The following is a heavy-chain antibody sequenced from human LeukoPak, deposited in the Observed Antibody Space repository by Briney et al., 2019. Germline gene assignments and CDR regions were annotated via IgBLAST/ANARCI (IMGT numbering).Heavy chain of an antibody. V-gene: IGHV1-8*01. CDR2: MNPNSGNT. Sequence: GASVKVSCKASGYTFTSYDINWVRQATGQGLEWMGWMNPNSGNTGYAQKFQGRVTMTRNTSISTAYMELSSLRSEDTAVYYCARAGVGYYYYYMDVWGKGTTVTVSS. CDR3: ARAGVGYYYYYMDV. CDR1: GYTFTSYD. J-gene: IGHJ6*03. D-gene: IGHD7-27*01.